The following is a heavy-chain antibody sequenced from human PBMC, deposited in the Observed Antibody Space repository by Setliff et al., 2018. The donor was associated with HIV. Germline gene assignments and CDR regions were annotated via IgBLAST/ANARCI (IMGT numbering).Heavy chain of an antibody. Sequence: GASVKVSCKTSGGAFSTYSINWVRQAPGLGPEWMGGIIWIIGVTNYAQKFQGRVTITADESTSTAYMELSSLRSEDTAVYFCVSYYFDSSGYYYGRWDYFDYWGQGTLVTVSS. D-gene: IGHD3-22*01. CDR3: VSYYFDSSGYYYGRWDYFDY. J-gene: IGHJ4*02. CDR1: GGAFSTYS. CDR2: IIWIIGVT. V-gene: IGHV1-69*10.